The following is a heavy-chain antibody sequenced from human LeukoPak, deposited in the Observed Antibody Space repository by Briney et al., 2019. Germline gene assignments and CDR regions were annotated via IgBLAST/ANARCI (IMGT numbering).Heavy chain of an antibody. D-gene: IGHD3-22*01. CDR2: ISSSSYI. Sequence: GGSLRLSCAASGFTFSSYSMNWVRQAPGKGLEWVSSISSSSYIYYADSVKGRFTISRDNAKNSLYLQMNSLRAEDTAAYYCAREFGKYYYDSSGLDYWGQGTLVTVSS. CDR1: GFTFSSYS. V-gene: IGHV3-21*01. J-gene: IGHJ4*02. CDR3: AREFGKYYYDSSGLDY.